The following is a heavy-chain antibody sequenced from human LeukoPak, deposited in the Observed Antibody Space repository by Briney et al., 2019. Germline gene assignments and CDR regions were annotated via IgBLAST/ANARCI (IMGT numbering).Heavy chain of an antibody. CDR3: ARAVDTAMVHNPSGFDY. V-gene: IGHV5-51*01. D-gene: IGHD5-18*01. CDR2: IYPGDSDT. Sequence: GESLKISFKGSGYSFTSYWIGWVRQMPGKGLEWMGIIYPGDSDTRYSPSFQGQVTVSADKSISTAYLQWSSLKASDTAMYYCARAVDTAMVHNPSGFDYWGQGTLVTVSS. CDR1: GYSFTSYW. J-gene: IGHJ4*02.